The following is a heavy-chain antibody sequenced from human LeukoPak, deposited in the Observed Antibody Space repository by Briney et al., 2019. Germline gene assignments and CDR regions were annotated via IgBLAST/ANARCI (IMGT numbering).Heavy chain of an antibody. Sequence: GGSLRLSCAASGFTFSNAWMSWVRQAPGKGLEWVGRIKSKTDGGTTDNAAPVKGRFTISRDDSKNTLYLQMNSLKTEDTAVYYCTTDYDAWELPERWGQGTLVTVSS. CDR1: GFTFSNAW. V-gene: IGHV3-15*01. J-gene: IGHJ4*02. CDR3: TTDYDAWELPER. CDR2: IKSKTDGGTT. D-gene: IGHD1-26*01.